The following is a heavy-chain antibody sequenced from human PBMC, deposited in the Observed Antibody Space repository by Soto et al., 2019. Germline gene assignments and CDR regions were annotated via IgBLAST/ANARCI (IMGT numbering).Heavy chain of an antibody. CDR2: IYWDDDE. V-gene: IGHV2-5*02. D-gene: IGHD6-6*01. J-gene: IGHJ4*02. CDR1: GFSLTTTGVG. CDR3: GIVIAARTFDS. Sequence: QISLKESGPALVKPTQTLTLTCSFSGFSLTTTGVGVGWIRQPPGKALEWLALIYWDDDERYNPSLKNRLTLTKGTSKNLLVLTMTNVDHVDTATYYCGIVIAARTFDSWGQGTLVTVSS.